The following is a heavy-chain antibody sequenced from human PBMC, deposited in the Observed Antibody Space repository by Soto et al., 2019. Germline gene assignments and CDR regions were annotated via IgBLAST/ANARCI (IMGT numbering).Heavy chain of an antibody. V-gene: IGHV3-66*01. Sequence: GGSLRLSCAASGFTVSSNYMSWVRQAPGKGLEWVSVIYSGGSTYYADSVKGRFTISRDNSKNTLYLQMNSLRAEDTAVYYCASSTVVTADYYYGMDVWGQGTTVTVSS. D-gene: IGHD2-21*02. J-gene: IGHJ6*02. CDR2: IYSGGST. CDR1: GFTVSSNY. CDR3: ASSTVVTADYYYGMDV.